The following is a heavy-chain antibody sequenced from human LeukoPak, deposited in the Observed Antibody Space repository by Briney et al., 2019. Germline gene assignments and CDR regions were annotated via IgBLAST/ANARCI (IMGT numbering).Heavy chain of an antibody. CDR2: MNPNSGNT. CDR3: AREQVAGRRSFDY. V-gene: IGHV1-8*03. J-gene: IGHJ4*02. Sequence: ASVKVSCKASGYTFTSYDINWVRQATGQGLEWMGWMNPNSGNTGYAQKFQGRVTITRNTSVSTAYMELSSLRSEDTAVYYCAREQVAGRRSFDYWGQGTLVTVSS. D-gene: IGHD6-6*01. CDR1: GYTFTSYD.